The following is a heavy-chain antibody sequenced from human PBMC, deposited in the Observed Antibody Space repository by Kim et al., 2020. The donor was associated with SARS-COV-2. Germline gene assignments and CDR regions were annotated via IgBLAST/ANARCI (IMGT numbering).Heavy chain of an antibody. V-gene: IGHV3-43*01. J-gene: IGHJ4*02. D-gene: IGHD6-13*01. CDR3: AKASGSSSYPIDY. Sequence: YADSVKGRFTISRDNSKNSLYLQMNSLRTEDTALYYCAKASGSSSYPIDYWGQGTLVTVSS.